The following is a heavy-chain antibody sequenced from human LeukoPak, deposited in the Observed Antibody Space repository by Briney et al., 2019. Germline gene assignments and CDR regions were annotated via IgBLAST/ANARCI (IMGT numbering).Heavy chain of an antibody. CDR3: ARDGDFWSGYSPHYFDY. D-gene: IGHD3-3*01. CDR1: GYTFTSYG. CDR2: ISAYNGNT. V-gene: IGHV1-18*01. J-gene: IGHJ4*02. Sequence: ASVKVSCKASGYTFTSYGISWVRQAPGQGLEWMGWISAYNGNTNYAQKLQGRVTMTTDTSTSTAYMELRSLRSDDTAVYYCARDGDFWSGYSPHYFDYWGQGTLVTVSS.